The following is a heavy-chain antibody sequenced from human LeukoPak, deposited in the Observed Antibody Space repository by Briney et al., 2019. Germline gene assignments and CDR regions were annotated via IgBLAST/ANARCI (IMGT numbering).Heavy chain of an antibody. CDR3: ATVGVYGSGSYYNRYCFDY. CDR1: GYTLTELS. V-gene: IGHV1-24*01. D-gene: IGHD3-10*01. J-gene: IGHJ4*02. CDR2: FDPEDGET. Sequence: GASVKVSCKVSGYTLTELSMHWVRQAPGKGLEWMGGFDPEDGETIYAQKFQGRVTMTEDTSTDTAYMELSSLRSEDTAVYYCATVGVYGSGSYYNRYCFDYWGQGTLVTVSS.